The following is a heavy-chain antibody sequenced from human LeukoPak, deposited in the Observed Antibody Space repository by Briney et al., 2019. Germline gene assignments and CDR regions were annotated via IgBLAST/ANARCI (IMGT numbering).Heavy chain of an antibody. CDR1: GFTFGYYA. V-gene: IGHV3-49*03. CDR2: IRSKAYGGTT. Sequence: GSLILSCTASGFTFGYYAMSWFRQAPGKGLEWVGFIRSKAYGGTTEYAASVKGRFTISRDDSKSIAYLQMNSLKTEDTAVYYCTRGLVPAAYYPKYYFDYWGQGTLVTVSS. D-gene: IGHD2-2*01. J-gene: IGHJ4*02. CDR3: TRGLVPAAYYPKYYFDY.